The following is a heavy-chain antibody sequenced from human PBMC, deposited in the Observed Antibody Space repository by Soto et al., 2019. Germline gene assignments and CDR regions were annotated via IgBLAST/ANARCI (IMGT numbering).Heavy chain of an antibody. CDR2: INPSGGST. Sequence: VKVSCKASGGTFSSYAISWVRQAPGQGLEWMGIINPSGGSTSYAQKFQGRVTMTRDTSTSTVYMELSSLRSEDTAVYYCARDHDYGDYGGGYWGQGTLVTVSS. CDR1: GGTFSSYA. CDR3: ARDHDYGDYGGGY. V-gene: IGHV1-46*01. D-gene: IGHD4-17*01. J-gene: IGHJ4*02.